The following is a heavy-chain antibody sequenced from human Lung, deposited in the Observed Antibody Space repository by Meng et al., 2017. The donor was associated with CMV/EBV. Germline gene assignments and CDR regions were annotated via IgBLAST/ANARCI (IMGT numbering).Heavy chain of an antibody. V-gene: IGHV4-34*01. J-gene: IGHJ4*02. CDR2: VNLRGSS. CDR3: AREAAGDYDSSGPVDY. CDR1: GGSFSHNY. D-gene: IGHD3-22*01. Sequence: SXTXSLXCAVSGGSFSHNYWSWIRQPPGKGLEWIGEVNLRGSSNYNPSLMSRVTISVDTSKKQCSLKMSSVTAADTAVYYCAREAAGDYDSSGPVDYWGQGXLVTVSS.